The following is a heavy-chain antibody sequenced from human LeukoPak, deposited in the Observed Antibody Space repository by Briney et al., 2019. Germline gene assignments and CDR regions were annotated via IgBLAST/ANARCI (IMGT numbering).Heavy chain of an antibody. J-gene: IGHJ5*02. CDR3: VKMAEWFDP. V-gene: IGHV4-61*01. CDR2: ISYSGST. CDR1: GGSVSSGSYY. Sequence: NPSETLSLTCTVSGGSVSSGSYYWSWIRQLPGKGLEWIGYISYSGSTSYNSSLKSRVTISVDTSKNQFSLKLSSMTAADTAVYFCVKMAEWFDPWGQGTLVTVSS. D-gene: IGHD5-24*01.